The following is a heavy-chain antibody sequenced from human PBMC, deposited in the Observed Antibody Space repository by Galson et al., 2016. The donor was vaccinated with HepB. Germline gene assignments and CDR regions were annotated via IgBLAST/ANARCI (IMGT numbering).Heavy chain of an antibody. D-gene: IGHD3-3*01. CDR3: ARVQTLVTIFGDYGMDV. V-gene: IGHV3-23*01. CDR1: GFTFRTYA. J-gene: IGHJ6*02. Sequence: SLRLSCAASGFTFRTYAMIWVRQAPGKGLEWVSTISGNVYSTYYADSVKGRFTISRDNSKNTLSLQMNSLRADDTALYYCARVQTLVTIFGDYGMDVWGQGTTVTVSS. CDR2: ISGNVYST.